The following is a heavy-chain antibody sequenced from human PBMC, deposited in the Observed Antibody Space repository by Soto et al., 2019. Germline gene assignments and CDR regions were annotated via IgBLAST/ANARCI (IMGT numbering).Heavy chain of an antibody. CDR2: INLGNGNT. D-gene: IGHD4-17*01. CDR3: ARGGLHGDYGK. V-gene: IGHV1-3*01. Sequence: ASVKVSCTASGYNFIYYPLHWVRQAPGQRLEWMGWINLGNGNTDYSQKFQGRVTITRDTSASTAYMELSSLRSEDTAVYYCARGGLHGDYGKWGQGPLVT. J-gene: IGHJ4*02. CDR1: GYNFIYYP.